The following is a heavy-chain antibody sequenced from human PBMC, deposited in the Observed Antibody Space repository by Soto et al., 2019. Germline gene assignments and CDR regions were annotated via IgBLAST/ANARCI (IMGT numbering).Heavy chain of an antibody. CDR1: GYTFTHYW. D-gene: IGHD4-4*01. Sequence: GESLKIPCKGPGYTFTHYWIGWVRQLPGQGRKWMGVFFPGDSHTRYLPSFQGQDTTTVDRSTSTAYLQWNTLKSSDTAMYYCARHVSKFRCSYYGMGVWGQGTTV. V-gene: IGHV5-51*01. J-gene: IGHJ6*01. CDR3: ARHVSKFRCSYYGMGV. CDR2: FFPGDSHT.